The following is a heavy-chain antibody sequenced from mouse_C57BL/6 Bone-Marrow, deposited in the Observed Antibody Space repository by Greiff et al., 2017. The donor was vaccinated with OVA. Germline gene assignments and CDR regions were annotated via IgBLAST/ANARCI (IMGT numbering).Heavy chain of an antibody. V-gene: IGHV1-18*01. Sequence: EVKLMESGPELVKPGASVKIPCKASGYTFTDYNMDWVKQSHGKSLEWIGDINPNNGGTIYNQKFKGKATLTVDKSSSTAYMELRSLTSEDTAVYYCARGDYYGSISYYYAMDYWGQGTSVTVSS. CDR3: ARGDYYGSISYYYAMDY. D-gene: IGHD1-1*01. CDR2: INPNNGGT. J-gene: IGHJ4*01. CDR1: GYTFTDYN.